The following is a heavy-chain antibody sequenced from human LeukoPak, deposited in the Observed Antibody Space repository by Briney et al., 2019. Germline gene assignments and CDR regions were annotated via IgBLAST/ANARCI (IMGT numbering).Heavy chain of an antibody. CDR2: ISSSSSYI. D-gene: IGHD3-10*01. CDR1: GFTFSSYA. CDR3: ARDLSGGYYYGMDV. Sequence: PGASLRLSCAASGFTFSSYAMSWVRQAPGKGLEWVSSISSSSSYIYYADSVKGRFTISRDNAKNSLYLQMNSLRAEDTAVYYCARDLSGGYYYGMDVWGKGTTVTVSS. V-gene: IGHV3-21*01. J-gene: IGHJ6*04.